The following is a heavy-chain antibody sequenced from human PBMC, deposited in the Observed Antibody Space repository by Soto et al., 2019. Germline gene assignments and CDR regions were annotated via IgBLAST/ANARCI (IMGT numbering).Heavy chain of an antibody. CDR2: IIDSGGST. D-gene: IGHD2-15*01. CDR3: AKGRSCYYYYGVDV. Sequence: PGGSLRLSCAASGFTFSSCTMGWVRQAPGKGLEWVSDIIDSGGSTYCADSVKGWFTISSDNSKSTLYLQMNSLRAEDTALYYSAKGRSCYYYYGVDVWGQGTTVTVSS. V-gene: IGHV3-23*01. J-gene: IGHJ6*02. CDR1: GFTFSSCT.